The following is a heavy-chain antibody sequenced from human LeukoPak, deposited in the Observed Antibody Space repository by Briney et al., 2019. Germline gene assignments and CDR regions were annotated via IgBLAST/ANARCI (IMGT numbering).Heavy chain of an antibody. CDR1: GGSISSYL. CDR2: THYSGST. V-gene: IGHV4-59*01. CDR3: ARGFRGYSGYDWYFDY. D-gene: IGHD5-12*01. J-gene: IGHJ4*02. Sequence: SETLSLICTVSGGSISSYLWNWIRQPLGKGLEWIGYTHYSGSTNYNPSLKSRVTMSLDTSKNQFSLKLSSVTAADTAVYYCARGFRGYSGYDWYFDYWGQGILVTVSS.